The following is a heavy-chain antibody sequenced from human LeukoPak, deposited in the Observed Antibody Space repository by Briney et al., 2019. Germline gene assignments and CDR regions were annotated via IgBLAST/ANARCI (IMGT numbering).Heavy chain of an antibody. D-gene: IGHD2-8*02. CDR2: IKPDGSEK. V-gene: IGHV3-7*01. CDR3: ASYLYWWSDLGY. J-gene: IGHJ4*02. CDR1: RVTLCDYL. Sequence: GGALRLSRAPSRVTLCDYLMTWVPPAPGEGVGGVANIKPDGSEKYYVASVRGRFTISRDNAKNSLYLKMNSLRVEDTAVYYCASYLYWWSDLGYWGQGTLVTVSS.